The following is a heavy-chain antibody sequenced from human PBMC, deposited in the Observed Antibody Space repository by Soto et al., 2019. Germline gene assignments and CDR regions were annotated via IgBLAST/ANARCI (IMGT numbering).Heavy chain of an antibody. CDR2: IIPIFGTA. D-gene: IGHD2-15*01. V-gene: IGHV1-69*12. Sequence: QVQLVQSGAEVKKPGSSVKVSCKASGGTFSSYAISWVRQAPGQGLEWMGGIIPIFGTANYAQKFQGRVTITAYHSTSAVCTDLRSLGSQSTAVYYCTRLAPLQECDCYDPWGQGTLVTVSP. CDR3: TRLAPLQECDCYDP. J-gene: IGHJ5*02. CDR1: GGTFSSYA.